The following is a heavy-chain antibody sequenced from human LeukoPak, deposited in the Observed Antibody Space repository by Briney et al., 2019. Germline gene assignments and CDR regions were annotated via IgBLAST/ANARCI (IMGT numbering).Heavy chain of an antibody. CDR1: GGSISSSSYY. CDR3: ARLGNWSLRD. D-gene: IGHD1-1*01. J-gene: IGHJ4*02. V-gene: IGHV4-61*05. Sequence: PSETLSLTCTVSGGSISSSSYYWSWIRQSPGKGLEWIGYIYNNGNTNYNPSLKSRVTISVDTSKSQFSLNLTSVTAADTAVYYCARLGNWSLRDWGQGTLVTVSS. CDR2: IYNNGNT.